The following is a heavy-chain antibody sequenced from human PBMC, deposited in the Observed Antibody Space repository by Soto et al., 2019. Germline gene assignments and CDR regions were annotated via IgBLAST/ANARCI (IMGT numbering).Heavy chain of an antibody. CDR1: GYTFTGYY. J-gene: IGHJ4*02. D-gene: IGHD3-10*01. CDR2: INTDTGGT. Sequence: ASVKVSCKASGYTFTGYYMHWVRQAPGQGLEWLGWINTDTGGTDSAQKFQGRVTMTRDTSISTAYLELSSLRSDDTAVYYCARDPIGGGTPYYCDFWGQGTLVTVYS. CDR3: ARDPIGGGTPYYCDF. V-gene: IGHV1-2*02.